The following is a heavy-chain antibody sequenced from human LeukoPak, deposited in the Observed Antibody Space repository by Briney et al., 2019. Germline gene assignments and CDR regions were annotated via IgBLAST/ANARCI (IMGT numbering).Heavy chain of an antibody. Sequence: ASVKVSCKASGYTFTSYYMHWVRQATGQGLEWMGWMNPNSGNTGYAQKFQGRVTITRNTSISTAYMELSSLRSEDTAVYYCARYSTTTSGPDYWGQGTLVTVSS. CDR3: ARYSTTTSGPDY. V-gene: IGHV1-8*03. CDR2: MNPNSGNT. D-gene: IGHD1-26*01. CDR1: GYTFTSYY. J-gene: IGHJ4*02.